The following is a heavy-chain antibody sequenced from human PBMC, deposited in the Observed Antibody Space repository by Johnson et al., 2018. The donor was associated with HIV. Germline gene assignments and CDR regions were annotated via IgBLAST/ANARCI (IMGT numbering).Heavy chain of an antibody. CDR2: ISYDGSNK. CDR3: AKDRTGFDAFDI. J-gene: IGHJ3*02. V-gene: IGHV3-30*02. Sequence: VQLVESGGGVVQPGGSLRLSCAASGFTFSSYGMHWVRQAPGKGLEWVAFISYDGSNKYYADSVKGRFTISRDNSKNTLYLQMNSLRAEDTAVYYCAKDRTGFDAFDIWGQGTMVTVSS. CDR1: GFTFSSYG. D-gene: IGHD1-1*01.